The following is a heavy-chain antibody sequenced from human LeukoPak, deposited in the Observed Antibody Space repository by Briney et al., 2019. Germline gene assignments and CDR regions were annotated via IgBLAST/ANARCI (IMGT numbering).Heavy chain of an antibody. D-gene: IGHD1-1*01. CDR2: INYNGQST. J-gene: IGHJ4*02. CDR1: GFYFDNSD. V-gene: IGHV3-23*01. CDR3: AKDPNWEGGY. Sequence: GGSLRLSCAASGFYFDNSDMNWFRQAPGEVPHWVANINYNGQSTYYADSVKGRFTIARDNSKNMVFLQMNGLRAEDTARYYCAKDPNWEGGYWGQGTLVTVSS.